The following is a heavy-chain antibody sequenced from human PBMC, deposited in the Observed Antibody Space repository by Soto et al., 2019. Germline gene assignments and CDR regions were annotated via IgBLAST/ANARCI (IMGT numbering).Heavy chain of an antibody. V-gene: IGHV4-30-4*01. J-gene: IGHJ6*02. D-gene: IGHD3-16*01. CDR1: GDSISSGNKY. Sequence: SETLSLTCTVSGDSISSGNKYWIWLRPPPGKGLEWMGYIFSSGTTYYNPSLKSRLTMSLDASQNQFSLKLNSLTDADTAVYFCARVPSTFDYYYAMDVWGQGTTVTVSS. CDR2: IFSSGTT. CDR3: ARVPSTFDYYYAMDV.